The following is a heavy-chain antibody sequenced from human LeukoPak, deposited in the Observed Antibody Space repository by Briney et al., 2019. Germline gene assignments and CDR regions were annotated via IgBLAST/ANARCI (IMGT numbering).Heavy chain of an antibody. CDR2: IYTSGST. CDR1: GGSISSYY. V-gene: IGHV4-4*07. D-gene: IGHD4-17*01. J-gene: IGHJ4*02. Sequence: TETLSLTCTVSGGSISSYYWSWVRQPAGKGLEWIGRIYTSGSTNYNPSLKSRVTMSVDTSKNQFSLKLSSVTAADAAVYYVASGDGGSTGFDYWGQGTLVTVSS. CDR3: ASGDGGSTGFDY.